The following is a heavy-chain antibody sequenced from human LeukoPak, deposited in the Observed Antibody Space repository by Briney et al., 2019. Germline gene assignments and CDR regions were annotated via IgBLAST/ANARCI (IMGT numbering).Heavy chain of an antibody. V-gene: IGHV3-7*01. D-gene: IGHD1-14*01. J-gene: IGHJ4*02. CDR2: INQGGSDK. CDR1: GFTFSGHW. Sequence: GGSLRPSCAASGFTFSGHWMSRVRQAPGKGLEWVANINQGGSDKYYVDSVKGRFTISRDNANNLLYLQMNSLRGEDTAVYYCTRDRSRAEDDWGQGTLVTVSS. CDR3: TRDRSRAEDD.